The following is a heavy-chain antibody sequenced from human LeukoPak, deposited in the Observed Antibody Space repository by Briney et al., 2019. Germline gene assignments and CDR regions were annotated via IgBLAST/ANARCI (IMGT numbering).Heavy chain of an antibody. V-gene: IGHV3-23*01. CDR2: ITGNGVST. Sequence: GGSLRLSCAGPEFTFISYALSWARQAPGKGLEWVSGITGNGVSTYYADSVKGRFTISRDNSKNTLYLQMNSLRDEDTAVYYCAKGLGVDNWFDPWGQGTLVTVSS. CDR3: AKGLGVDNWFDP. CDR1: EFTFISYA. J-gene: IGHJ5*02.